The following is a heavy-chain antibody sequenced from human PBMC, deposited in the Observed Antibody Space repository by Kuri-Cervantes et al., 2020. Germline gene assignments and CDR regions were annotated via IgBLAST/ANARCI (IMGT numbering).Heavy chain of an antibody. V-gene: IGHV4-59*12. J-gene: IGHJ4*02. CDR1: GGSISSYY. Sequence: SETLSLTCTVSGGSISSYYWSWIRQPPGKGLEWIGYIYYSGSTNYNPSLKSRVTISVDTSKNQFSLKLSSVTAADTAVYYCARGSMGWFGESTRLVYWGQGTLVTVSS. CDR2: IYYSGST. D-gene: IGHD3-10*01. CDR3: ARGSMGWFGESTRLVY.